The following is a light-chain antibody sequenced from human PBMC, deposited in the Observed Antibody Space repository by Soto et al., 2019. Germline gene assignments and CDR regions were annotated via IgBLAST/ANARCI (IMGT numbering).Light chain of an antibody. CDR1: QSVSSSY. Sequence: EIVLTQSPDTLSLSPGEGATLSCRASQSVSSSYLAWYQQKPGQAPGLLIYGASSRATGIPDRFSGSGSGTEFTLTISSLQSEDFAVYYCQQYNNWPTWTFGQGTKVDI. CDR3: QQYNNWPTWT. CDR2: GAS. V-gene: IGKV3-20*01. J-gene: IGKJ1*01.